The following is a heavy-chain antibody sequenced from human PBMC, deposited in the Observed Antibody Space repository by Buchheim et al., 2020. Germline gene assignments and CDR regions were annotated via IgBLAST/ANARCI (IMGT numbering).Heavy chain of an antibody. Sequence: QVQLQESGPGLLKPSETLSLTCTVSGGSISSYYWSWIRQPPGKGLEWIGYIYYSGSTNYNPSLKSRVTISVDTSKNQFSLKLSSVTAAETGVYYCARDRAMFGVVRSGWFDPWGQGTL. CDR2: IYYSGST. CDR1: GGSISSYY. D-gene: IGHD3-3*01. V-gene: IGHV4-59*01. J-gene: IGHJ5*02. CDR3: ARDRAMFGVVRSGWFDP.